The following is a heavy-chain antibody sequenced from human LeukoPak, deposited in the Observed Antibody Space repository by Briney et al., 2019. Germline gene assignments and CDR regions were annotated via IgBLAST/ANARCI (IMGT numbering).Heavy chain of an antibody. CDR2: ISYDGRDE. CDR1: GFTFSSNA. J-gene: IGHJ4*02. Sequence: GGSLRLSCAASGFTFSSNAMHWIRQAPDRGLEWVAVISYDGRDENYADSVKGRFTISRDNSRDTMYLHMNSLRVEDTAMYYCSRDAPYFDSWGRGTLATVSS. V-gene: IGHV3-30*04. CDR3: SRDAPYFDS.